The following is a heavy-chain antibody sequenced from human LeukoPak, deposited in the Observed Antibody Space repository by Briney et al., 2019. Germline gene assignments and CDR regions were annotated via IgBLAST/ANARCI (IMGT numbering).Heavy chain of an antibody. V-gene: IGHV3-30-3*01. CDR2: LSYDGSNK. Sequence: PGGSLRLSCAASGFTFGSNAMHRVRQSPGKGLEWVAALSYDGSNKYYGDSVKGRFTISRDNSKNTLFLQMNSLRTEDTAVYYCARGSGGTWSAMDVWGQGTTVTVSS. D-gene: IGHD2-15*01. CDR3: ARGSGGTWSAMDV. CDR1: GFTFGSNA. J-gene: IGHJ6*02.